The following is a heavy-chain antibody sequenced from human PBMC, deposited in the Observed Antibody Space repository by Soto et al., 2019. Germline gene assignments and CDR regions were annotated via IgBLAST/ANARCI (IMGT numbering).Heavy chain of an antibody. Sequence: QVQLVQSGAEVKKPGSSVKVSCKASGGTFSSYAISWVRQAPGQGLEWVGGIIPIFGTANDAQKFQGTVTITADESTSTAYMELSSLRSEDTAVYYCARRSVVAATHYYYGMDVWGQGTTVTVSS. CDR3: ARRSVVAATHYYYGMDV. D-gene: IGHD2-15*01. J-gene: IGHJ6*02. CDR1: GGTFSSYA. CDR2: IIPIFGTA. V-gene: IGHV1-69*01.